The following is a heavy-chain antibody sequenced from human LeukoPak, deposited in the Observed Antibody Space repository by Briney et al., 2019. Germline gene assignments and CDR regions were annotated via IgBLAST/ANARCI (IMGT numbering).Heavy chain of an antibody. CDR2: IYPGDSDT. CDR3: ARLYPLTATGLLDY. V-gene: IGHV5-51*01. D-gene: IGHD6-13*01. J-gene: IGHJ4*02. Sequence: GESLKISCKGSGYSFTSYWIGWVRQMPGKGLEWMGIIYPGDSDTRYSPSFQGQVTISADKPISTAYLQWSSLKASDTAIYYCARLYPLTATGLLDYWGQGTLVTVSS. CDR1: GYSFTSYW.